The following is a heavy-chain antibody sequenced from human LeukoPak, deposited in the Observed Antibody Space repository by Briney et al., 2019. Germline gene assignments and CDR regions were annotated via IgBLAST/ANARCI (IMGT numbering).Heavy chain of an antibody. CDR3: ARDWEIKSSGWYNWFDP. CDR1: GXTFSNYD. V-gene: IGHV1-18*01. CDR2: INTYNGNT. Sequence: VKVSXKASGXTFSNYDNSWVRQAPGQGLEWMGWINTYNGNTNYAQKLQGRVTMTTDTSTSTAYMELSSLRSEDTAVYYCARDWEIKSSGWYNWFDPWGQGTLVTVSS. D-gene: IGHD6-19*01. J-gene: IGHJ5*02.